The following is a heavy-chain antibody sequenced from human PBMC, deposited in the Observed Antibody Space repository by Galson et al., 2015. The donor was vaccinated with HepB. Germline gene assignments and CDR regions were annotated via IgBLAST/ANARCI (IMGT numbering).Heavy chain of an antibody. J-gene: IGHJ4*02. CDR2: ISGSGSTI. Sequence: SLRLSCAASGFTFSDYYMSWIRQAPGKGLEWVLHISGSGSTIYYADSVKGRFTISRDNAKNSLFLQMNSLRADDTAVYYCARDRRGSSSWYPGLDYWGQGTLVTISS. D-gene: IGHD6-13*01. CDR1: GFTFSDYY. V-gene: IGHV3-11*01. CDR3: ARDRRGSSSWYPGLDY.